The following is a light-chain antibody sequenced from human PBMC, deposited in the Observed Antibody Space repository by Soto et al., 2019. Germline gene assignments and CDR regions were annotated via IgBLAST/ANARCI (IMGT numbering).Light chain of an antibody. Sequence: DIQMTQSPSTLSASVGDRVTITCRASHSVSSRLAWYQQKPGKAPNLLIYKASTLESGVPSRFSGSGSGTEFTLTINSLQPDDFATYYCQPYDTYWTFGQGTKVEIK. CDR3: QPYDTYWT. CDR1: HSVSSR. J-gene: IGKJ1*01. CDR2: KAS. V-gene: IGKV1-5*03.